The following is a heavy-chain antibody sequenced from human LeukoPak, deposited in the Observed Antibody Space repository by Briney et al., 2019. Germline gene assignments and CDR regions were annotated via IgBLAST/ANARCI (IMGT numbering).Heavy chain of an antibody. CDR3: ARHGPMYYYDSSGYCDY. Sequence: PGAPLKIFSKGSGYSFSSYWIGNVRHMAGKGLEWMGIIYPGDSDTSYSPSFQGQPTISADNSSSTAYLQWSSLKASDTAMYYCARHGPMYYYDSSGYCDYWGQGTLVTVSS. CDR1: GYSFSSYW. V-gene: IGHV5-51*01. D-gene: IGHD3-22*01. CDR2: IYPGDSDT. J-gene: IGHJ4*02.